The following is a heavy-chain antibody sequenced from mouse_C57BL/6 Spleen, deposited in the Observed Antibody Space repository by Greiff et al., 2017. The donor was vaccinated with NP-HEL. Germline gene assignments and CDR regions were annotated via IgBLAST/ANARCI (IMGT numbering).Heavy chain of an antibody. CDR2: IDPSDSET. CDR1: GYTFTSYW. Sequence: VQLQQPGAELVRPGSSVKLSCKASGYTFTSYWMHWVKQRPIQGLEWIGNIDPSDSETHYNQKFKDKATLTVDKSSSTAYMQLSSLTSEDSAVYYCAEGGYPYAMDYWGQGTSVTVSS. V-gene: IGHV1-52*01. J-gene: IGHJ4*01. D-gene: IGHD2-2*01. CDR3: AEGGYPYAMDY.